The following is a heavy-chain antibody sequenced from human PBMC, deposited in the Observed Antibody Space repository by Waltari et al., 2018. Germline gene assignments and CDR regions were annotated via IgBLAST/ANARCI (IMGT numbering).Heavy chain of an antibody. CDR3: ARGVPDYSSLAY. D-gene: IGHD4-4*01. Sequence: EVQLVESGGTLVQPGGSLRLSCAVSGFPFSSYWMHWVRQARGQGLLWLSRINSDGSGTVSADPVKGRFPISRDNAKNTLYLQMNSLRADDTAVYYCARGVPDYSSLAYWGQGTLVTVSS. CDR1: GFPFSSYW. CDR2: INSDGSGT. V-gene: IGHV3-74*01. J-gene: IGHJ4*02.